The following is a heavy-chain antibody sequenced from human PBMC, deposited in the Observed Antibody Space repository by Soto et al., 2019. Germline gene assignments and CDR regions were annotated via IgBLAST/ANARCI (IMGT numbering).Heavy chain of an antibody. Sequence: SSETLSLTCAVYGGSFSCYYWIWIRQPPGKGLEWIGEINHSGSTNYNPSLKSRVTISVDTSKNQFSLKLSSVTAADTAVYYCARGRKLLWFGESFDYWGQGTLVTVSS. CDR1: GGSFSCYY. V-gene: IGHV4-34*01. CDR2: INHSGST. D-gene: IGHD3-10*01. CDR3: ARGRKLLWFGESFDY. J-gene: IGHJ4*02.